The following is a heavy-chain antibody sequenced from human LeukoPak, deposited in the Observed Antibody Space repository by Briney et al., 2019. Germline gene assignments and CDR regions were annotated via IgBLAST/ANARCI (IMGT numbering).Heavy chain of an antibody. CDR2: IRYDGSKK. J-gene: IGHJ4*02. CDR3: VSRGLSNVGLSGVGVDSYAY. Sequence: GGSLRLSCAASGFTFSSYGMHWVRQAPGKGLEWVAFIRYDGSKKYYADSVKGRSTISRDNSKSTLYLQMHTLTADDTAVYFCVSRGLSNVGLSGVGVDSYAYWGQGTLVTVSS. CDR1: GFTFSSYG. V-gene: IGHV3-30*02. D-gene: IGHD5-18*01.